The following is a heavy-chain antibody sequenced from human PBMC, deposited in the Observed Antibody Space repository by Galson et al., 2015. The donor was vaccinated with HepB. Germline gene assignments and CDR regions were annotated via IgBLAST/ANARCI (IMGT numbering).Heavy chain of an antibody. CDR2: ISYDGSNK. D-gene: IGHD3-16*01. J-gene: IGHJ6*03. CDR1: GFTFSSYA. Sequence: SLRLSCAASGFTFSSYAMHWVRQAPGKGLEWVAVISYDGSNKYYADSVKGRFTISRDNSKNTLYLQMNSLRAEDTAVYYCAKDGIWDNYYMDVWGKGTTVTVSS. V-gene: IGHV3-30*04. CDR3: AKDGIWDNYYMDV.